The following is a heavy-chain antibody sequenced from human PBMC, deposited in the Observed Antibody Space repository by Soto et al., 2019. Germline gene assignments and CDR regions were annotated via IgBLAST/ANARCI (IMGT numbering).Heavy chain of an antibody. D-gene: IGHD6-13*01. Sequence: PGGSLRLSCAASGFSVSSDYMSWVRQAPGKGLEWVSVIYSGGRTHYADSVKGRFIISRDNSKNTLYLQMNSLRVGDTALYHCVREVGSSADYWGQGTLVTVSS. J-gene: IGHJ4*02. CDR3: VREVGSSADY. V-gene: IGHV3-66*01. CDR2: IYSGGRT. CDR1: GFSVSSDY.